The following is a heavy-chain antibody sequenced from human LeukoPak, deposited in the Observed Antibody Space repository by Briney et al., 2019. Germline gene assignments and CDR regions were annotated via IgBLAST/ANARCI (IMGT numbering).Heavy chain of an antibody. CDR1: GYTFTGYY. V-gene: IGHV1-2*02. Sequence: ASVKVSCKASGYTFTGYYMHWVRQAPGQGLEWMGWINPNSGGTNYAQKFQGRVTMTGDTSISTAYMELSRLRSDDTAVYYCARVIAAAGTFCFDYWGQGTLVTVSS. CDR3: ARVIAAAGTFCFDY. D-gene: IGHD6-13*01. J-gene: IGHJ4*02. CDR2: INPNSGGT.